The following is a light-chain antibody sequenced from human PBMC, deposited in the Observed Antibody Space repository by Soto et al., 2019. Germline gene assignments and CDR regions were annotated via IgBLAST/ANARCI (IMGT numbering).Light chain of an antibody. CDR2: DIN. Sequence: QSALTQPASVSGSPGQSITISCTGTSSDVGNYIFVSWYRQHPGKAPKLMIYDINNRPSGVSNRFSGSKSGNTASLTISGLQAEDEADYYCVSYTTSASYVFGTGTKRTV. CDR3: VSYTTSASYV. J-gene: IGLJ1*01. CDR1: SSDVGNYIF. V-gene: IGLV2-14*01.